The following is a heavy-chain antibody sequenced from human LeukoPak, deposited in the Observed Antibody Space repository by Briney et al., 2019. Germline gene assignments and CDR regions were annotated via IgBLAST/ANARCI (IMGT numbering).Heavy chain of an antibody. J-gene: IGHJ4*02. V-gene: IGHV1-46*01. CDR2: INPSNGDT. CDR3: ARESDVGKDFDC. Sequence: ASVKVSCKASGYTFTYHYIHLVRQAPGQGLERMGIINPSNGDTNYAQRFQGRVTMTRDTSTSTVYMELSSLDSEDTAVYYCARESDVGKDFDCWGQGTLVTVSS. D-gene: IGHD1-1*01. CDR1: GYTFTYHY.